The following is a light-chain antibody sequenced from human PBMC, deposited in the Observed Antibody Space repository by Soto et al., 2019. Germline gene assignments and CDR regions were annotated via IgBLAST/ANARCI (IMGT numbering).Light chain of an antibody. Sequence: EIVLTQSPGTLSLSPGERAPLSCRASQSVGNNFLGWYQQKPGQSPRLLIYHASNRATGIPDRFSGTASGTDFTLIISRLEPEDFAVYYCHQYASSPLTFGGGTKVEIK. CDR2: HAS. J-gene: IGKJ4*01. CDR1: QSVGNNF. V-gene: IGKV3-20*01. CDR3: HQYASSPLT.